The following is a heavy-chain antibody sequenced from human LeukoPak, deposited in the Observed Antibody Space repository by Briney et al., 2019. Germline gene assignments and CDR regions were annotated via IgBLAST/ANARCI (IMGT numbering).Heavy chain of an antibody. V-gene: IGHV1-18*01. Sequence: ASVKVSCKASGYTFTNYGISWVRQAPGQGLEWMGWISVYNGNTNYAQKLQGRVTMTTDTSTSTAYIEQRSLRSDDTAVYYCARGCQYQLLIYFYYYMDVWGKGTTVTVSS. CDR2: ISVYNGNT. J-gene: IGHJ6*03. CDR3: ARGCQYQLLIYFYYYMDV. D-gene: IGHD2-2*01. CDR1: GYTFTNYG.